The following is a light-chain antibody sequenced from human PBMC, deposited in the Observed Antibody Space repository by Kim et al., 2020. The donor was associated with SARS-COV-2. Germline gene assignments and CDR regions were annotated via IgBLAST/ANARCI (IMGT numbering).Light chain of an antibody. CDR2: SNK. CDR1: SSNIGSNN. CDR3: AAWDDSLNGVV. J-gene: IGLJ2*01. V-gene: IGLV1-44*01. Sequence: QSVLTQPHSASGTPGQRVTISCSGSSSNIGSNNVNWYQQLPGTAPKLLIYSNKQRPSGVPDRFSGSKSGTSASLAISGLQSDDEADYYCAAWDDSLNGVVFGGGTQLTVL.